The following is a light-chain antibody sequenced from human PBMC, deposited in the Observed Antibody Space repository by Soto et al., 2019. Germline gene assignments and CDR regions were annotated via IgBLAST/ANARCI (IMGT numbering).Light chain of an antibody. Sequence: QSVLTQPPSVSGAPGQRVTISCTWSSSNIGAGYDVHWYQQLPGTAPKLLIYGNSNRPSGVPDRFSGSKSGTSASLAITGLQAEDEADYYCQSYDSSLSALFGGGTQVTVL. CDR1: SSNIGAGYD. CDR2: GNS. CDR3: QSYDSSLSAL. J-gene: IGLJ3*02. V-gene: IGLV1-40*01.